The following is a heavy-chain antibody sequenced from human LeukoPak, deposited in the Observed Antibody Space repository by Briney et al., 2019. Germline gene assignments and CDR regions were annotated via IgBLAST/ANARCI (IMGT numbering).Heavy chain of an antibody. CDR2: MNPNSGNT. CDR3: ATDPAMVRGVHGGY. V-gene: IGHV1-8*03. CDR1: GYTFTSYD. J-gene: IGHJ4*02. D-gene: IGHD3-10*01. Sequence: ASVKVSCKASGYTFTSYDINWVRQATGQGLEWMGWMNPNSGNTGYAQKFQGRVTITRNTSISTAYMELSSLRSEDTAVYYCATDPAMVRGVHGGYWGQGTLVTVSS.